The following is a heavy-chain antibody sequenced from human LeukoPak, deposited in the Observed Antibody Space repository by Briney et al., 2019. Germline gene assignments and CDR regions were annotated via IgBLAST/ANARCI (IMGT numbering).Heavy chain of an antibody. CDR1: GYSISSGYY. J-gene: IGHJ2*01. CDR3: ARGKLRYFDWRDWYFDL. D-gene: IGHD3-9*01. V-gene: IGHV4-38-2*02. Sequence: SETLSLTCTVSGYSISSGYYWGWIRQPPGKGLEWIGSIYHSGSTYYNPSLKSRVTISVGTSKNQFSLKLSSVTAADTAVYYCARGKLRYFDWRDWYFDLWGRGTLVTVSS. CDR2: IYHSGST.